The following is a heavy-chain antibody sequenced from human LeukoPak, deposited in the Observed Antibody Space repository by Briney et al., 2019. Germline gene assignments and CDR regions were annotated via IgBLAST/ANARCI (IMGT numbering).Heavy chain of an antibody. V-gene: IGHV3-7*01. D-gene: IGHD6-13*01. Sequence: GGSLRLSCAASRFTFSNYWMGWVRQAPGKGLEWVANIKQDGSEKYYVDSAKGRFTISRDNAKSSLYLQMNSLRAEDTAVYYCARGRGDSSSWYFDYWGQGTLVTVSS. CDR3: ARGRGDSSSWYFDY. CDR2: IKQDGSEK. J-gene: IGHJ4*02. CDR1: RFTFSNYW.